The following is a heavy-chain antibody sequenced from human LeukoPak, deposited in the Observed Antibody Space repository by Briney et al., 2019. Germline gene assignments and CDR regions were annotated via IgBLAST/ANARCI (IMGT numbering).Heavy chain of an antibody. J-gene: IGHJ4*02. V-gene: IGHV3-21*04. CDR2: ISNGGRYL. CDR3: AKSRVEGSFYYFDC. Sequence: GGSLRLSCAASGFSFSSHNMNWVRQAPGKGLEWVSSISNGGRYLYYADSVKGRFTISRDNSKNTLYLQMNSLRAEDTAVYSCAKSRVEGSFYYFDCWGQGTLVTVSS. CDR1: GFSFSSHN. D-gene: IGHD3-3*01.